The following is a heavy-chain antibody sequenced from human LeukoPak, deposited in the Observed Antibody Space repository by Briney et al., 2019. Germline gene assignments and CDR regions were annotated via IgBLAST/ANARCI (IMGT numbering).Heavy chain of an antibody. J-gene: IGHJ3*02. CDR2: ISSSSTYI. Sequence: GGSLRLSCAASGFSFSNCSMNWVRQAPGKGLEWVSSISSSSTYIYYADSSEGRFTISRDNVRNSLYLQMNSLRAEDTAVYYCAGDYEGNLAFDIWGQGTMVTVSS. CDR3: AGDYEGNLAFDI. D-gene: IGHD4-23*01. V-gene: IGHV3-21*01. CDR1: GFSFSNCS.